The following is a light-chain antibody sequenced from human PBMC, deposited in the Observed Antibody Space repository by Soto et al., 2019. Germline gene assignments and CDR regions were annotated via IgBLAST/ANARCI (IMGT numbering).Light chain of an antibody. CDR2: DVS. CDR3: CSYAGSYTFV. Sequence: QSALTQPRSVSGSPGQSVTISCTGTSSDVGVYNYVSWYQQYPGKAPKIMIYDVSKRPSGVPDRFSGSTSDNTASLTISGLQAEDEADYYCCSYAGSYTFVFGIGTKVTVL. V-gene: IGLV2-11*01. J-gene: IGLJ1*01. CDR1: SSDVGVYNY.